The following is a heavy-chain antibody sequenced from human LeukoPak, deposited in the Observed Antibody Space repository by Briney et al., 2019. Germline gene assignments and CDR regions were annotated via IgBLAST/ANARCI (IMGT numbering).Heavy chain of an antibody. CDR1: GGSIRSSSYS. CDR2: IYYSGST. CDR3: ARLPRVEAPYY. V-gene: IGHV4-39*01. J-gene: IGHJ4*02. D-gene: IGHD2-15*01. Sequence: PSETLSLTCTVSGGSIRSSSYSWGWIRQPQGKGLEWIGSIYYSGSTYYNPSLKSRVTISVDTSKHPFSLKLSAATAADTAVYYYARLPRVEAPYYWGQGTLVTDSS.